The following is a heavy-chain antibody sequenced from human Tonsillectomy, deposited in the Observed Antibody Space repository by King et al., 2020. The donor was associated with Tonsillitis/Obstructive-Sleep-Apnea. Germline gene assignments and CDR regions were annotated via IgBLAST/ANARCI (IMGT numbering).Heavy chain of an antibody. CDR3: ARSHGGY. J-gene: IGHJ4*02. V-gene: IGHV4-59*01. CDR1: GGSISTYY. CDR2: ISYSGFT. Sequence: QLQESGPGLVKSSETLSLTCTVSGGSISTYYWNWVRQPPGKGLEWIGYISYSGFTKYNPSLKSRVTISVDTSKNLFSLKLTSLTAADTAVYYCARSHGGYWGQGILVTVSS.